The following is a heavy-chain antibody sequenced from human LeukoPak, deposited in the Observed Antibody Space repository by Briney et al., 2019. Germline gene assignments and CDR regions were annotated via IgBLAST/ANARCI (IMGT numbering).Heavy chain of an antibody. D-gene: IGHD2-8*01. CDR1: GFTFSIYW. Sequence: PGGSLRLSCAASGFTFSIYWMHWVRQAPGKGLVWVSRIKSDGGSTSYADSMKGRFTISRDNAKNTLYLQMNSLRDEDTAVYYCARAYGMRLWGQGTLVTVSS. CDR2: IKSDGGST. V-gene: IGHV3-74*01. CDR3: ARAYGMRL. J-gene: IGHJ4*02.